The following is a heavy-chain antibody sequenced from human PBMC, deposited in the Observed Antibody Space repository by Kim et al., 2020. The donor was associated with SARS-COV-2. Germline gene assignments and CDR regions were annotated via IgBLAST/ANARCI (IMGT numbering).Heavy chain of an antibody. J-gene: IGHJ4*02. V-gene: IGHV3-7*03. CDR3: ASIDYGGSY. Sequence: GRDKYYVDSVKGRFIISRDNARNSVFLQMNSLRAEDTAIYYCASIDYGGSYWGQGTLVTVSS. CDR2: GRDK. D-gene: IGHD4-17*01.